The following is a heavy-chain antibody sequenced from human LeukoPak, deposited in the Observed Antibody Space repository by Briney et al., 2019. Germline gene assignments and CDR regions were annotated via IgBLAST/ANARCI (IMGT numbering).Heavy chain of an antibody. CDR3: ARVVPAAPPGPFDY. CDR2: ISAYNGNT. J-gene: IGHJ4*02. Sequence: GASVKVSCKASGYTFTSYGISWVRQAPGQGLEWMGWISAYNGNTNYAQKLQGRVTMTTDTSTSTAYMELRSLRSDDTAVYYCARVVPAAPPGPFDYWGQGTLVTVSS. D-gene: IGHD2-2*01. CDR1: GYTFTSYG. V-gene: IGHV1-18*01.